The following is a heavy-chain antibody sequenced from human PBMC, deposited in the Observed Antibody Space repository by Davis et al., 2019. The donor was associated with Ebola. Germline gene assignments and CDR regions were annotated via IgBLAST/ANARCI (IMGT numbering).Heavy chain of an antibody. V-gene: IGHV3-23*01. J-gene: IGHJ6*04. CDR3: TKKSGEYHYFAMDV. CDR1: GFTFSSYA. CDR2: IGGSGSDT. Sequence: GESLKISCAASGFTFSSYAMSWVRQTPGKGLEWVSGIGGSGSDTYYADSVKGRFTISRDNSKNTIFLQMNSLKGEDTAVYYCTKKSGEYHYFAMDVWGKGTTVTVSS.